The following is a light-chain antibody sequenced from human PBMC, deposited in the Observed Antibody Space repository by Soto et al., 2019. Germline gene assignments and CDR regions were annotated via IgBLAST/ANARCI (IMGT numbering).Light chain of an antibody. CDR3: SSFGGGTTFYV. J-gene: IGLJ1*01. CDR2: DVS. Sequence: ALTHPASVSGSPGQSLTISCTGTSNDGGKYNYVSWYQHHLRKLPKHIIYDVSQWPSGASRRFSGSKSGYTASLTIYRLPPEEEADDYCSSFGGGTTFYVFGRGTKVTVL. V-gene: IGLV2-23*02. CDR1: SNDGGKYNY.